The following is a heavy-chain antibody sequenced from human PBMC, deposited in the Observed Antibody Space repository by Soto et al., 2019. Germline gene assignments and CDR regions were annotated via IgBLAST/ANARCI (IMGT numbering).Heavy chain of an antibody. V-gene: IGHV3-23*01. Sequence: SSNGGSTYYADSVKGRFTISRDNSKNTLYLQMNSLRAEDTAVYYCALGGDPGRYYGMDVWGHGTTVTVSS. CDR3: ALGGDPGRYYGMDV. D-gene: IGHD2-21*02. J-gene: IGHJ6*02. CDR2: SSNGGST.